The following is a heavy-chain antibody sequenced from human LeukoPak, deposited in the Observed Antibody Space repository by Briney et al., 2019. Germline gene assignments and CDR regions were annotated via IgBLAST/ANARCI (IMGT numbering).Heavy chain of an antibody. CDR2: INPNSGDT. V-gene: IGHV1-2*02. D-gene: IGHD2-15*01. Sequence: GASVKVSCKTSGYTFSDYYIHWIRQAPGQGLEWVGWINPNSGDTDYAQKFQGRVTVTRDTSISTAYMELRSLRSDDTAVYYCARVPGGYYCSGGSCYVDYWGQGTLVTVSS. CDR3: ARVPGGYYCSGGSCYVDY. CDR1: GYTFSDYY. J-gene: IGHJ4*02.